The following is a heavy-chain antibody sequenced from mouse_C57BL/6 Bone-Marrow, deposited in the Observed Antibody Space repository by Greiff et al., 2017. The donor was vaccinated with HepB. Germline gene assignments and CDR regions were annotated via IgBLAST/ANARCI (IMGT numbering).Heavy chain of an antibody. V-gene: IGHV1-20*01. D-gene: IGHD2-2*01. CDR2: INPYNGDT. CDR3: ARSYYGYPWFAY. Sequence: RVEPGDSVKISCKASGYSFTGYFMNWVMQSHGKSLEWIGRINPYNGDTFYNQKFKGKATLTVDKSSSTAHMELRSLTSEDSAVYYCARSYYGYPWFAYWGQGTLVTVSA. J-gene: IGHJ3*01. CDR1: GYSFTGYF.